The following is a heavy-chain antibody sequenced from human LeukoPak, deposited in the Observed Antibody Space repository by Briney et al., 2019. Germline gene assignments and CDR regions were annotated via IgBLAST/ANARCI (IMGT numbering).Heavy chain of an antibody. D-gene: IGHD4-11*01. CDR3: ARVRDGLPDAFDI. V-gene: IGHV1-2*02. J-gene: IGHJ3*02. Sequence: ASVKVSYKASGYTLTGYYMHWVRQAPGQGLEWMGWINPNSGGTNYAQKFQGRVTMTRDTSISTAYMELSRLRSDDTAVYYCARVRDGLPDAFDIWGQGTMVTVSS. CDR1: GYTLTGYY. CDR2: INPNSGGT.